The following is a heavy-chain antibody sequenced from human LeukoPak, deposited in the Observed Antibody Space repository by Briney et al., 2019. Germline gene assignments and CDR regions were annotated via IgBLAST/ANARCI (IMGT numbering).Heavy chain of an antibody. J-gene: IGHJ6*03. CDR2: IIPIFGTA. V-gene: IGHV1-69*05. CDR1: GGTFSSYA. Sequence: ASVKVSCKASGGTFSSYAISWVRQAPGQGLEWMGGIIPIFGTANYAQKFQGRVTITTDESTSTAYMELSSLRSEDTAVYYCARDSVDPAMGPTPNYYYYYMDVWGKGTTVTVSS. D-gene: IGHD5-18*01. CDR3: ARDSVDPAMGPTPNYYYYYMDV.